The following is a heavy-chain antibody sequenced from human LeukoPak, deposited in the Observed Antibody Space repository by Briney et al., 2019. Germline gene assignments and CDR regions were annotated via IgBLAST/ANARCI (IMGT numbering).Heavy chain of an antibody. CDR1: GFTFSNYW. Sequence: GGSLRLSCAGSGFTFSNYWMSWVRQAPGKGLEWVANMKKDGSEKYYVDSVKGRFIISRDNAKNSLYLQMDSLRAEDTAVYYCTRDEFWGQGTMVTASS. CDR2: MKKDGSEK. V-gene: IGHV3-7*05. CDR3: TRDEF. J-gene: IGHJ3*01.